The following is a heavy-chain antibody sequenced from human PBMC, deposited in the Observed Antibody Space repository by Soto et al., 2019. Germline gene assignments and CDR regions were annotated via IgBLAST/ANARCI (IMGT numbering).Heavy chain of an antibody. V-gene: IGHV3-15*01. CDR1: GFTFSNAW. CDR2: IKTNSDGGTV. CDR3: ATVYCATTSCYAPFDY. Sequence: PGGSLRLSCAASGFTFSNAWRSWVRQAPGKGLEWIGRIKTNSDGGTVDYASPVKGRFTISRDDSKSMLYLDLNSLKTEDTGVYFCATVYCATTSCYAPFDYWGKGNLVTVSS. D-gene: IGHD2-2*01. J-gene: IGHJ4*02.